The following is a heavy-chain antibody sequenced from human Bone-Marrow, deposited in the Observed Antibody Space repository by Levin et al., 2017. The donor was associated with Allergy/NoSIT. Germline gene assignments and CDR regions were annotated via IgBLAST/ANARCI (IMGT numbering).Heavy chain of an antibody. CDR1: GGSISSSSYY. CDR2: IYYSGST. D-gene: IGHD6-13*01. J-gene: IGHJ5*02. Sequence: PSETLSLTCTVSGGSISSSSYYWGWIRQPPGKGLEWIGSIYYSGSTYYNPSLKSRVTISVDTSKNQFSLKLSSVTAADTAVYYCAREKVFSAAAGTLHNWFDPWGQGTLVTVSS. CDR3: AREKVFSAAAGTLHNWFDP. V-gene: IGHV4-39*07.